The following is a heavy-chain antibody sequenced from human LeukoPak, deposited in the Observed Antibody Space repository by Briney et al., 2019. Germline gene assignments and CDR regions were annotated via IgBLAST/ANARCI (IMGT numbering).Heavy chain of an antibody. CDR2: INAGNGNT. Sequence: ASVKVSCKASGYTFTSYAMHWVRQAPGQRLEWMGWINAGNGNTKYSQKFQGRVTITRDTSASTAYMELSSLRSEDTAVYYCARGSTSDWPLDHWGQETLVTISS. CDR3: ARGSTSDWPLDH. CDR1: GYTFTSYA. D-gene: IGHD2-2*01. J-gene: IGHJ4*02. V-gene: IGHV1-3*01.